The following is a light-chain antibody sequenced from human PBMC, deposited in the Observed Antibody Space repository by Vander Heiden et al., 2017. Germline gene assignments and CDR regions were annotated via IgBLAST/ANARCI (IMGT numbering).Light chain of an antibody. CDR1: SSNIGSNT. J-gene: IGLJ1*01. Sequence: QSVLTQPPSASGTPGQRVTICCSGSSSNIGSNTVNWYQHLPGTAPKLLIYSNDQRPSGVPDRFSGSKSGTSASLAISGLQSEDEADYYCAAWDDSLNSYVFGTGTKVTVL. CDR2: SND. V-gene: IGLV1-44*01. CDR3: AAWDDSLNSYV.